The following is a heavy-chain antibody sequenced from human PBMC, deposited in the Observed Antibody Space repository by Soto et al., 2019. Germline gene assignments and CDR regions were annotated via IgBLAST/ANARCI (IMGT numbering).Heavy chain of an antibody. Sequence: QLQLQESGPGLVKPSETLSLTCTVSGGSISSSSYYWGWIRQPPGKGLEWIGSIYYSGSTYYNPSLKSRVTISVDTSKNQFSLKLSSVTAADTAVYYCARPRGAAAVIGAFDIWGQGTMVTVSS. CDR3: ARPRGAAAVIGAFDI. CDR1: GGSISSSSYY. J-gene: IGHJ3*02. CDR2: IYYSGST. V-gene: IGHV4-39*01. D-gene: IGHD6-25*01.